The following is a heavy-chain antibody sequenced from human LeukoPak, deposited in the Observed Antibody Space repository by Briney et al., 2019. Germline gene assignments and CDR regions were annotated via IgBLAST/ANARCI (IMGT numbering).Heavy chain of an antibody. Sequence: GGSLRLSCAASGFTFSSYSMNWVRQAPGKGLEWVSSISSSSSYIYYADSVKGRFTISRDNAKNSLYLQMNSLRAEGTAVYYCARATIKARAYYFDYWGQGTLVTVSS. D-gene: IGHD5-12*01. CDR3: ARATIKARAYYFDY. CDR2: ISSSSSYI. J-gene: IGHJ4*02. CDR1: GFTFSSYS. V-gene: IGHV3-21*01.